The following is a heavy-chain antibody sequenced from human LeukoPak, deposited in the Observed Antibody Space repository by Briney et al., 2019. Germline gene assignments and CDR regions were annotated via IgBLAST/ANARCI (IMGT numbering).Heavy chain of an antibody. CDR2: IRSRSTYT. CDR3: ARGDDYGDRYYFDY. CDR1: GFTFSSYA. J-gene: IGHJ4*02. D-gene: IGHD4-17*01. V-gene: IGHV3-21*01. Sequence: PGGSLRLSCAASGFTFSSYAMSWVRQAPGKGLEWVSSIRSRSTYTYYADSVKGRFTISRDNARNSLYLQMNSLRPEDTAVYYCARGDDYGDRYYFDYWGQGILVTVSS.